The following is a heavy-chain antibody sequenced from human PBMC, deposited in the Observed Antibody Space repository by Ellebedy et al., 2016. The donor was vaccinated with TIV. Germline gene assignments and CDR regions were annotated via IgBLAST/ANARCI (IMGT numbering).Heavy chain of an antibody. D-gene: IGHD4-23*01. CDR1: GFTFSSYS. Sequence: GESLKISCAASGFTFSSYSMNWVRQAPGKGLEWVSTISGSGFGTYYADSVKGRFTISRDNSKNTLYLQMNSLRAEDTAVYYCARERGLRWDYWGQGTLVTVSS. CDR3: ARERGLRWDY. J-gene: IGHJ4*02. CDR2: ISGSGFGT. V-gene: IGHV3-23*01.